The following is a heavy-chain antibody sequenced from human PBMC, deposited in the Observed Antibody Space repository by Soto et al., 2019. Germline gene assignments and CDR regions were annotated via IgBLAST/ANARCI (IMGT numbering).Heavy chain of an antibody. Sequence: QLQLQESGSRLVKSSETRALTCAVSGDTISTGGYYWAWLRQPPEKALEWFGHTEHSGNPYYNPSLQSRVLISVDRSKSQFSLKLSSVTAAATAVYSCGREPYGDYVGYFAPWCQGCLVTFSS. D-gene: IGHD4-17*01. J-gene: IGHJ5*02. CDR1: GDTISTGGYY. V-gene: IGHV4-30-2*01. CDR2: TEHSGNP. CDR3: GREPYGDYVGYFAP.